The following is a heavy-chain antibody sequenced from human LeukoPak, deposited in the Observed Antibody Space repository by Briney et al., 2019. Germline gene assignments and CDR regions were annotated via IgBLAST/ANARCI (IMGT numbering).Heavy chain of an antibody. CDR1: GFTFSSYG. CDR3: ARRPNTYYYYMDV. V-gene: IGHV3-30*02. Sequence: GGSLRLSCAASGFTFSSYGMHWVRQAPGKGLEWVAFIRYDGSNKYYADSVKGRFTISRDNSKNTLYLQMNSLRAEDTAVYYCARRPNTYYYYMDVWGKGTTVTISS. D-gene: IGHD1-1*01. CDR2: IRYDGSNK. J-gene: IGHJ6*03.